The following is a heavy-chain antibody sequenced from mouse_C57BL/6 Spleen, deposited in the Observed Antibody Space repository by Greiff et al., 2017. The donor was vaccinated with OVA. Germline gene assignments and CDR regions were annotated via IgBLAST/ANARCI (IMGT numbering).Heavy chain of an antibody. CDR2: IRNKANGYTT. J-gene: IGHJ2*01. Sequence: EVKLVESGGGLVQPGGSLSLSCAASGFTFTDYYMSWVRQPPGKALEWLGYIRNKANGYTTEYSASVKGRFTIARDNSQSILYLQMNALRADNSATYYCAISFYVNYCFDYWGQGTTLTVSS. CDR3: AISFYVNYCFDY. V-gene: IGHV7-3*01. D-gene: IGHD2-10*01. CDR1: GFTFTDYY.